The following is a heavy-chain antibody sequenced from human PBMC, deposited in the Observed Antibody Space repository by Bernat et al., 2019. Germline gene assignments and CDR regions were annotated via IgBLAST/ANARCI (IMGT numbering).Heavy chain of an antibody. D-gene: IGHD2-2*02. Sequence: VQLVQSGAEVKKPGASVKVSCKASGYTFTSYAMHWVRQAPGQRLEWMGWINAGNGNTKYSQKFQGRVTITRDTSASTAYMELSSLRSEDTAVYYCARAIVVVPAAISGRFDYWGQGTLVTVSS. CDR1: GYTFTSYA. CDR3: ARAIVVVPAAISGRFDY. V-gene: IGHV1-3*01. J-gene: IGHJ4*02. CDR2: INAGNGNT.